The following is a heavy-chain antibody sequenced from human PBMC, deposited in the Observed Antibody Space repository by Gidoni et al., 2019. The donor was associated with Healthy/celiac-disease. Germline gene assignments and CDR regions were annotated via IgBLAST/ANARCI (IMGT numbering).Heavy chain of an antibody. V-gene: IGHV4-34*01. Sequence: QVQLQQWGAGLLTPSETLSLTCAVYGGSFSGYYWSWIRQPPGKGLEWIGEINHSGSTNYYPSLKSRVTISVDTSKNQFSLKLSSVTAADTAVYYCARGEDCSGGSCYSGVVGGIDYWGQGTLVTVSS. D-gene: IGHD2-15*01. CDR3: ARGEDCSGGSCYSGVVGGIDY. CDR2: INHSGST. J-gene: IGHJ4*02. CDR1: GGSFSGYY.